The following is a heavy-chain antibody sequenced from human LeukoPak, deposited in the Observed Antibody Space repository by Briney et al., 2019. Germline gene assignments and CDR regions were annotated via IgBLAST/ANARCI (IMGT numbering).Heavy chain of an antibody. V-gene: IGHV6-1*01. CDR2: TYYRSKWYN. Sequence: SQTLSLTCAISGDSASSNSAAWNWIRQSPSRGIEWLGRTYYRSKWYNDYAVSVKSRITINPDTSKNQFSLQLNSVTPEDTAVYYCARGTYYDSSGYYYYFDYWGQGTLVTVSS. J-gene: IGHJ4*02. CDR1: GDSASSNSAA. CDR3: ARGTYYDSSGYYYYFDY. D-gene: IGHD3-22*01.